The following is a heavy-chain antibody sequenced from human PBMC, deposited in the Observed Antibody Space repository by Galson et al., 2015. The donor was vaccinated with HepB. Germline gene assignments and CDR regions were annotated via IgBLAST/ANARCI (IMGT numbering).Heavy chain of an antibody. Sequence: SVKVSCKASGYTFTSYGISWVRQAPGQGLEWMGWISAYNGNTNYAQKLQGRVTMTTDTSTSTAYMELRSLRSDDTAVYYCARDGSAWVVVPAAIENWFDPWGQGTLVTVSS. J-gene: IGHJ5*02. CDR3: ARDGSAWVVVPAAIENWFDP. CDR1: GYTFTSYG. D-gene: IGHD2-2*01. CDR2: ISAYNGNT. V-gene: IGHV1-18*01.